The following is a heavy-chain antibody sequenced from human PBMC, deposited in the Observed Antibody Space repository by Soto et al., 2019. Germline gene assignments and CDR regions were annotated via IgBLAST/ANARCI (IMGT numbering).Heavy chain of an antibody. CDR2: ISYDGSSK. Sequence: GGSLRLSCAASGFTFSSYGMHWVRQAPGKGLEWVAVISYDGSSKYYADSVKGRFTISRDNAKNTLYLEMNSLRAEDTAVYYCARESEDLTSNFDYWGQGTLVTVSS. J-gene: IGHJ4*02. CDR3: ARESEDLTSNFDY. CDR1: GFTFSSYG. V-gene: IGHV3-30*03.